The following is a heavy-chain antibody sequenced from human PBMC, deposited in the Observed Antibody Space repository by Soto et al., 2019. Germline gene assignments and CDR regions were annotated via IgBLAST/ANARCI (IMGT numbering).Heavy chain of an antibody. CDR1: GFTFSNAW. V-gene: IGHV3-15*07. Sequence: GGSLRLSCAASGFTFSNAWMNWVRQAPGKGLEWVGRIKSKTDGGTTDYAAPVKGRFTISRDDSKNTLYLQMNRLKTEDTAVYYCTYYDSSGYYYPDAFDIWGQGTMVTVSS. J-gene: IGHJ3*02. D-gene: IGHD3-22*01. CDR3: TYYDSSGYYYPDAFDI. CDR2: IKSKTDGGTT.